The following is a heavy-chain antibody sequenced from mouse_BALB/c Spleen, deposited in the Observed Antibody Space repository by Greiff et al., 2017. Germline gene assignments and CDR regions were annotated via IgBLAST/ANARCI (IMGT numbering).Heavy chain of an antibody. CDR3: ARSIYYAMDY. CDR1: GYAFSSYW. V-gene: IGHV1-80*01. J-gene: IGHJ4*01. Sequence: QVQLQQSGAELVRPGSSVKISCKASGYAFSSYWMNWVKQRPGQGLEWIGQIYPGDGDTNYNGKFKGKATLTADKSSSTAYMQLSSLTSEDSAVYFCARSIYYAMDYWGQGTSVTVSS. CDR2: IYPGDGDT.